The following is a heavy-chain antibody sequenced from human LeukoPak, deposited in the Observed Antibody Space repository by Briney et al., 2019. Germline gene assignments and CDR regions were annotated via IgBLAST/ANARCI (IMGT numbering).Heavy chain of an antibody. CDR1: GFTFSSYE. CDR2: ISSSGTNI. Sequence: GGSLRLSCAASGFTFSSYEMNWVRQAPGKGLEWVSYISSSGTNIHYTDSVKGRFTISRDNAKNSLYLQMNSLRAEDTAVYYCARAVAFCFDYWGQGTLVTVSS. D-gene: IGHD3-3*01. CDR3: ARAVAFCFDY. V-gene: IGHV3-48*03. J-gene: IGHJ4*02.